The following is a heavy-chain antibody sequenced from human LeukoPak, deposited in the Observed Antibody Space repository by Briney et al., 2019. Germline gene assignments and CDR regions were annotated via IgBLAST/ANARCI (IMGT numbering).Heavy chain of an antibody. D-gene: IGHD5/OR15-5a*01. V-gene: IGHV1-18*01. CDR3: ARRGLNNYYYYMDV. J-gene: IGHJ6*03. CDR2: ISGNT. CDR1: GYTFTSYA. Sequence: ASVKVSCKASGYTFTSYAISWVRQAPGQGLEWMGWISGNTNYAQKLQGRVTMTTDTSTSTAYMELRSLTSDDTAVYYCARRGLNNYYYYMDVWGKGTTVTVSS.